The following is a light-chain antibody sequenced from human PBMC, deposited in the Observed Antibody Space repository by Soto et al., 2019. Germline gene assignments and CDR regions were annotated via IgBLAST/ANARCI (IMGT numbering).Light chain of an antibody. J-gene: IGKJ5*01. CDR3: HQRQYWPPIT. Sequence: EIVLTQSPGTLSLSPGERGTLSCRASQTVSSNFLAWYQQKPGQAPRLLIYDASNRATGIPARFSGSGSGTDFTLTISSLEPEDFAVYYCHQRQYWPPITFGQGTRLEIK. V-gene: IGKV3-11*01. CDR1: QTVSSN. CDR2: DAS.